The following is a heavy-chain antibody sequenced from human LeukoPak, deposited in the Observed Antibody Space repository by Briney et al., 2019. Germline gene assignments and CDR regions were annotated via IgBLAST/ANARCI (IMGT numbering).Heavy chain of an antibody. CDR2: IYSGGST. V-gene: IGHV3-66*01. J-gene: IGHJ4*02. CDR3: AVLLRFGEFRSDY. D-gene: IGHD3-10*01. Sequence: GGSLRLSCAASGFTVSSNYMSWVRQAPGKGLEWVSVIYSGGSTYYADSVKGRFTISRDNSKNTLYLQMNSLRAEDTAVYYCAVLLRFGEFRSDYWGQGTLVTVSS. CDR1: GFTVSSNY.